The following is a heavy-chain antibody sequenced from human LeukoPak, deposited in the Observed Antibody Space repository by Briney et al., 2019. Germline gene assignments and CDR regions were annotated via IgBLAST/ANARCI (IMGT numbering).Heavy chain of an antibody. CDR3: ARRSPGSHPDY. CDR1: GYTFTTHW. J-gene: IGHJ4*02. Sequence: GESLKISCKGSGYTFTTHWIGWVRQMPGKGLEWMAIIYPGDSDIRYSPSFQGQVSISADKSISTAYLQWSSLKASDTAMYYCARRSPGSHPDYWGQGTLVTVSS. V-gene: IGHV5-51*01. CDR2: IYPGDSDI. D-gene: IGHD3-16*02.